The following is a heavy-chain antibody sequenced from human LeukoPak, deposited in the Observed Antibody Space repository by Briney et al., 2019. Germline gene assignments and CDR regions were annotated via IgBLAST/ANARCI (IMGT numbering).Heavy chain of an antibody. V-gene: IGHV3-7*01. D-gene: IGHD3-22*01. CDR3: ARGPFEHDSRGHYYYYGMDV. J-gene: IGHJ6*02. CDR1: RFTFSSYW. CDR2: IKQDGSEK. Sequence: GGSLRLSCAASRFTFSSYWMSWVRQAPGKGLEWVANIKQDGSEKYYVDSVKGRFTISRDNAKNSLYLQMNSLRVEDTAVYYCARGPFEHDSRGHYYYYGMDVWGQGTTVTVSS.